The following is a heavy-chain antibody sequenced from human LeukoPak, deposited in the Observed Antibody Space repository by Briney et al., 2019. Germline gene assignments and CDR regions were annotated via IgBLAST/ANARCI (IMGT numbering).Heavy chain of an antibody. CDR1: GFTFSSYA. J-gene: IGHJ6*02. CDR2: ISGSGGST. CDR3: ARVTQHSSSWYPLSFYGMDV. D-gene: IGHD6-13*01. V-gene: IGHV3-23*01. Sequence: GGSLRLSCAASGFTFSSYAMSWVRQAPGKGLEWVSAISGSGGSTYYADSVKGRFTISRDNSKNTLYLQMNSLRAEDTAVYYCARVTQHSSSWYPLSFYGMDVWGQGTTVTVSS.